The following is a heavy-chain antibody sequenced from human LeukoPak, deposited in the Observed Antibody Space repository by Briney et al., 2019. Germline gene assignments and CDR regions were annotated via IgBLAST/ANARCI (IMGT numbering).Heavy chain of an antibody. CDR1: GGSFSGYY. V-gene: IGHV4-34*01. J-gene: IGHJ4*02. CDR2: INHSGST. D-gene: IGHD5-18*01. Sequence: PSETLSLTCAVYGGSFSGYYWSWIRQPPGKGLEWIGEINHSGSTNYNPSLKSRVTISVDTSKNQFSLKLSSVTAADTAVYYCASIPGYSYGRNDYWGQGTLVTVSS. CDR3: ASIPGYSYGRNDY.